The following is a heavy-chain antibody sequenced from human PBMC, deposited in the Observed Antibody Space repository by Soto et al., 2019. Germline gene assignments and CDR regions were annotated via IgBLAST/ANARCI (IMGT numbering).Heavy chain of an antibody. J-gene: IGHJ4*02. Sequence: EVQVVESGGGLVQSGGSLTLSCAASGFTVSNSYMSWVRQAPGKGLERVSAIYSGGSTYYADSVKGRFTISRDNSRNTLYLQMNSLRAEDTAVYFCARCDGSATYCFFFAYWGQGTPVTVSS. CDR2: IYSGGST. CDR1: GFTVSNSY. D-gene: IGHD3-10*01. CDR3: ARCDGSATYCFFFAY. V-gene: IGHV3-66*01.